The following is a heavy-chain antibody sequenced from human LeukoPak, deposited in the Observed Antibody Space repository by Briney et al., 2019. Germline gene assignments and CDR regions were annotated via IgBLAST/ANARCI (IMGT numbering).Heavy chain of an antibody. CDR1: GDTISAYS. J-gene: IGHJ4*02. D-gene: IGHD3-10*01. Sequence: ASVKVSCKAAGDTISAYSLNWVRQAPGQGLEWMGWINPNNGGTKYAQNFQGRVTMTRDTSISTAYMELDRLRFDDTAVYYCARDSGEVPDYWGQGTLVTVSS. CDR2: INPNNGGT. CDR3: ARDSGEVPDY. V-gene: IGHV1-2*02.